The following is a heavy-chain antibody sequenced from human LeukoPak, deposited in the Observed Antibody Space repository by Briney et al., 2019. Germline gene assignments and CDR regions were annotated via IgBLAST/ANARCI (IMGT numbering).Heavy chain of an antibody. D-gene: IGHD1-14*01. CDR2: INHSGST. CDR3: ASSAITLVSLAW. Sequence: SETLSLTCAVYGGSFSGYYWSWIRQPPGKGLEWIGEINHSGSTNYNPSLKSRVTISVDTSKNQFSLKLSSATAADTAVSCCASSAITLVSLAWWGQGKLVTASS. CDR1: GGSFSGYY. V-gene: IGHV4-34*01. J-gene: IGHJ4*02.